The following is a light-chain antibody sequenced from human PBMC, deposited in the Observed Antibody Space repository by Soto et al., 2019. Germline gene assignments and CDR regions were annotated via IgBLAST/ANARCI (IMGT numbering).Light chain of an antibody. J-gene: IGLJ1*01. CDR1: SSDVGGYNY. CDR2: EVS. CDR3: SSYTSSSTPYV. Sequence: QSVLTQPASVSGSPGQSITISYTGTSSDVGGYNYVSWYQQHPGKAPKLMIYEVSNRPSGVSTRFSGSKSGNTASLTISGLQAEDEADYYCSSYTSSSTPYVFGTGTKVTVL. V-gene: IGLV2-14*01.